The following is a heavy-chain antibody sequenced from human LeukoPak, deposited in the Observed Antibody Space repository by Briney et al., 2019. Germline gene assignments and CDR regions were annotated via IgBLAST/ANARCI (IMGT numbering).Heavy chain of an antibody. CDR2: IYSSGST. J-gene: IGHJ4*02. D-gene: IGHD3-9*01. Sequence: SETLSLTCTVSGGSINNYYWSSIRQSAGKGLERIGRIYSSGSTNYNPSLKSRVTMSVDTSKNQFSLKLSTVTAADTAVYYCARDWLLMDWGQGTLVTVSS. V-gene: IGHV4-4*07. CDR1: GGSINNYY. CDR3: ARDWLLMD.